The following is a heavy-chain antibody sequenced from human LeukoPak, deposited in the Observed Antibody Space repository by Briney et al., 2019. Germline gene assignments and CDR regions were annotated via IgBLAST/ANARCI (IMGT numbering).Heavy chain of an antibody. J-gene: IGHJ3*01. V-gene: IGHV3-23*01. Sequence: PGRSLRLSCAASGFSFRSFTMHWVRQAPGKGLEWVSDISDSDADTHYADSVKGRFTISRDNSKNTVYLQMSSLRVEDTALYYCAKDFVRGTLTGAFDVWGQGTMVTVSS. CDR2: ISDSDADT. D-gene: IGHD3-10*01. CDR1: GFSFRSFT. CDR3: AKDFVRGTLTGAFDV.